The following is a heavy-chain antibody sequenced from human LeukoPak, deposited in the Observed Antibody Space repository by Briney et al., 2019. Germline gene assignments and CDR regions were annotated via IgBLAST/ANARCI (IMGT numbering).Heavy chain of an antibody. CDR3: ARGATTGYYPY. J-gene: IGHJ4*02. Sequence: HPGGSLRLSCAASGFTFSSYAMHWVRQAPGKGLEWVAVISYDGSNKYYADSVKGRFTISRDNSKNTLYLQMNSLTAEDTAVYYCARGATTGYYPYWGQGTLVTVSS. CDR1: GFTFSSYA. CDR2: ISYDGSNK. V-gene: IGHV3-30*04. D-gene: IGHD3-9*01.